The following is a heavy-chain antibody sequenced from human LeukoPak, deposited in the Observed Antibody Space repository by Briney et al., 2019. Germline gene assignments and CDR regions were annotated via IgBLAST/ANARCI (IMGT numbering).Heavy chain of an antibody. CDR2: VKKDGSEN. Sequence: GGSLRLSCAASGFTFSTYYMTWVRQAPGKGLEWVAGVKKDGSENYYVDSVKGRFTISRDNSKNSLYLQMNSLRAEDTAVYFCARERYCTSTTCYVGVPFDYWGQGTLVTVAS. D-gene: IGHD2-2*01. CDR3: ARERYCTSTTCYVGVPFDY. V-gene: IGHV3-7*01. J-gene: IGHJ4*02. CDR1: GFTFSTYY.